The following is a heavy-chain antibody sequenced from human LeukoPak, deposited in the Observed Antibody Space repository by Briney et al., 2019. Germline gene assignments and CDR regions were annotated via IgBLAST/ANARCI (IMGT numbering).Heavy chain of an antibody. D-gene: IGHD6-19*01. Sequence: SETLSLTCTVSGDSLSSHFWSWIRQPPGKGLEWIGYIYGSGSTNYDPSLKSRVTISEDTSKNHFSLKLTSVTAADTTVYYCARNVGWYSHDSWGQGTLVTVSS. V-gene: IGHV4-59*08. J-gene: IGHJ4*02. CDR3: ARNVGWYSHDS. CDR2: IYGSGST. CDR1: GDSLSSHF.